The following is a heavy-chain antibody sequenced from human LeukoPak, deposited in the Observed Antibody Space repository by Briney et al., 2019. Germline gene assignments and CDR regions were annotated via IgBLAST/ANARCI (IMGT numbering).Heavy chain of an antibody. D-gene: IGHD3-10*01. V-gene: IGHV4-38-2*01. CDR3: ARDCGSGSYYRPFDY. CDR2: LYHPDST. J-gene: IGHJ4*02. CDR1: GYPINNAYY. Sequence: SETLSLTCAVSGYPINNAYYWVWIRQPPGKGLEWIGSLYHPDSTYYNPSLKSRVTMSVDTSRNQFSLKLSSVTAAGTAVYYCARDCGSGSYYRPFDYWGQGTLVTVS.